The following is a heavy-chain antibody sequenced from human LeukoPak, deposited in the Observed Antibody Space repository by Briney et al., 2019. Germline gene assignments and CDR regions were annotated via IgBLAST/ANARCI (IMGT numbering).Heavy chain of an antibody. CDR3: VGGLDFWSGYYDY. CDR2: IIPIFGTA. Sequence: SVKVSCKASGGTFSSYAISWVRQAPGQGLEWMGGIIPIFGTANYAQKFQGRVKITADESTSTAYMELSSLRSEDTAVYYCVGGLDFWSGYYDYWGQGTLVTVSS. CDR1: GGTFSSYA. J-gene: IGHJ4*02. V-gene: IGHV1-69*13. D-gene: IGHD3-3*01.